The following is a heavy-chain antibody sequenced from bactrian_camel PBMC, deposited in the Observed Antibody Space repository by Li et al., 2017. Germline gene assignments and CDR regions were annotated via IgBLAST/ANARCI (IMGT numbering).Heavy chain of an antibody. CDR3: GSDRAKIDPTQPVGSCQRPDPH. CDR2: VNTASEA. J-gene: IGHJ4*01. D-gene: IGHD6*01. V-gene: IGHV3S1*01. CDR1: GFTFRGRC. Sequence: HVQLVESGGGSGEAGETLTLSCAASGFTFRGRCMAWFRQAAGKEREGVASVNTASEAFYVDSVKGRFTISVDNAKSTLFLQMNNLKSEDTAVYYCGSDRAKIDPTQPVGSCQRPDPHWGQGTQVTV.